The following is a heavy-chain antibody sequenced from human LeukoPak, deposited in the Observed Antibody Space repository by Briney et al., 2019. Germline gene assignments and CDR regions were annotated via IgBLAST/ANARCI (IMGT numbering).Heavy chain of an antibody. Sequence: SETLSLTCTVSGYSISSGYYWGWIRQPPGKGLEWIGEINHSGSTNYNPSLKSRVTISVDTSKNQFSLKLSSVTAADTAVYFCARDSEPRGYSGYDYVGNWFDPWGQGTLVTVSS. CDR3: ARDSEPRGYSGYDYVGNWFDP. CDR2: INHSGST. CDR1: GYSISSGYY. J-gene: IGHJ5*02. V-gene: IGHV4-38-2*02. D-gene: IGHD5-12*01.